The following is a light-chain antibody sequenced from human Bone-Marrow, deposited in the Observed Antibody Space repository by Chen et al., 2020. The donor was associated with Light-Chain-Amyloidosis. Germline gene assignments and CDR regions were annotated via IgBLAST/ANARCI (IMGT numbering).Light chain of an antibody. CDR2: GAS. J-gene: IGKJ2*01. CDR1: QSVSSSY. Sequence: ELVLTQSPGTLSFSPGERATLSCRASQSVSSSYLAWYQQKPGQAPRLLIYGASSRATGIPDRLSGSGSGTDFTLTISRLEPEDFAVYYCQQYGSSPRTFGQGTKLEIK. V-gene: IGKV3-20*01. CDR3: QQYGSSPRT.